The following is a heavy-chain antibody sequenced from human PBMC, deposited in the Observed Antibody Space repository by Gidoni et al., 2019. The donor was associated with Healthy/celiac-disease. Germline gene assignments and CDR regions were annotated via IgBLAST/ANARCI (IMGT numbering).Heavy chain of an antibody. V-gene: IGHV3-23*04. CDR2: ISGSGGST. Sequence: EVQLVASGGGLVQPGGSLRLSCAASGFPFSRYAMSWVRQAPGKGLEWVSAISGSGGSTYYADSVKGRFTISRDNSKNTLYLQMNSLRAEDTAVYYCAKDRGDCSGGSCYLLPFPNDAFDIWGQGTMVTVSS. CDR1: GFPFSRYA. CDR3: AKDRGDCSGGSCYLLPFPNDAFDI. J-gene: IGHJ3*02. D-gene: IGHD2-15*01.